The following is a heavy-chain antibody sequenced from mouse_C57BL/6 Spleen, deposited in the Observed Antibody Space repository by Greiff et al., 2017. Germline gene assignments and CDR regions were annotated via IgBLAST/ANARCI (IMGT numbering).Heavy chain of an antibody. CDR1: GYAFSSSW. J-gene: IGHJ3*01. CDR3: AREGEDYGSSSFAY. Sequence: VQLQQSGPELVKPGASVKISCKASGYAFSSSWMNWVKQRPGKGLEWIGRIYPGDGDTNYNGKFKGKATLTADKSSSTAYMQLSSLTSEDSAVYFCAREGEDYGSSSFAYWGQGTLVTVSA. CDR2: IYPGDGDT. D-gene: IGHD1-1*01. V-gene: IGHV1-82*01.